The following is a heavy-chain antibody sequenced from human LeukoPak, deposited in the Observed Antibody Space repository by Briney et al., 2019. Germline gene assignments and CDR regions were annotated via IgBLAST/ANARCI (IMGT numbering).Heavy chain of an antibody. CDR1: GGSISSYY. D-gene: IGHD3-3*01. J-gene: IGHJ6*02. V-gene: IGHV4-59*01. CDR2: IYYSGST. CDR3: ARLSPREEWPYYYYGMDV. Sequence: PSETLSLTCTVSGGSISSYYWSWIRQPPGKGLEWIGYIYYSGSTNYNPSLKSRVTISADTSKNQFSLKLSSVTAADTAVYYCARLSPREEWPYYYYGMDVWGQGTTVTVSS.